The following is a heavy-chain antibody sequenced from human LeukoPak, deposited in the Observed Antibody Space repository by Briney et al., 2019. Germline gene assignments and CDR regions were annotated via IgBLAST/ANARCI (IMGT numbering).Heavy chain of an antibody. CDR2: IYYSGST. CDR1: SGSFSGYY. CDR3: AAESERWLLRS. D-gene: IGHD6-19*01. Sequence: PSETLSLTCTVSSGSFSGYYWSWIRQAPGKGLEWIGYIYYSGSTIYNPSLKSRVTISIDTSNNQFSLKLTSVTAADTAVYYCAAESERWLLRSWGQGTLVTVSS. J-gene: IGHJ4*02. V-gene: IGHV4-59*01.